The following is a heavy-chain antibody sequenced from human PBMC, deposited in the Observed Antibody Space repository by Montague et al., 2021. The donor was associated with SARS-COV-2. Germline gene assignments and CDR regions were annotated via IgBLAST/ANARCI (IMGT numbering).Heavy chain of an antibody. D-gene: IGHD2-8*02. Sequence: SLRLSCAASGFWFSNHGMNWVRQAPGKGLEWVSYISPTGSTIYYADSVKGRFTISGNNAQNALYLQMNSLRADDTSMYYFARDKSAVGVTYGGLNSWGQGTLVTVSS. CDR2: ISPTGSTI. V-gene: IGHV3-48*03. J-gene: IGHJ4*02. CDR3: ARDKSAVGVTYGGLNS. CDR1: GFWFSNHG.